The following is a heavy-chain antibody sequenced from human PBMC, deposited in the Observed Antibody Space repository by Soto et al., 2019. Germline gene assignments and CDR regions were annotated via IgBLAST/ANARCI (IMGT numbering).Heavy chain of an antibody. CDR3: DSRGGSYRYGYYFDY. Sequence: PSETLSLTCTVSGGSISSGDYYWSWIRQPPGKGLEWIGYIYYSGITYYNPSLKSRLTISLDTSKNQFSLKLSSVTAADTAVYYCDSRGGSYRYGYYFDYWGQGTLVTVSS. CDR2: IYYSGIT. CDR1: GGSISSGDYY. J-gene: IGHJ4*02. D-gene: IGHD3-16*02. V-gene: IGHV4-30-4*01.